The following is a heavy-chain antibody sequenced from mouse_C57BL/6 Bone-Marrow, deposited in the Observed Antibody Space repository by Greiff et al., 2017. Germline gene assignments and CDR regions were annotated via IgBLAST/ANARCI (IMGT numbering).Heavy chain of an antibody. J-gene: IGHJ2*01. CDR2: IHPSDSDT. CDR3: ATGGFGY. Sequence: QVQLQQPGAELVKPGASVKVSCKASGYTFTSYWMHWVKQRPGQGLEWIGRIHPSDSDTNYNQKFKGKATLTVDKSSSTAYMQISSLTAEDSAVYYCATGGFGYWGQGTTLTVAS. V-gene: IGHV1-74*01. CDR1: GYTFTSYW.